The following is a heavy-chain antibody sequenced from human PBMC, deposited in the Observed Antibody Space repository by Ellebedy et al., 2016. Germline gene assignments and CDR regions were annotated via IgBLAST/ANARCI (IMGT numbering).Heavy chain of an antibody. J-gene: IGHJ6*02. D-gene: IGHD3-3*01. Sequence: SETLSLTCAVSGGSISSSDWWSWVRQPPRKGLEWIGEIYHSGSTNLNPSLKSRVTISVDKSENQFSLKLSSVTAADTALYYCARRRVLPILEWRRGDDDYYGMDVWGQGTTVTVSS. CDR1: GGSISSSDW. CDR2: IYHSGST. V-gene: IGHV4-4*02. CDR3: ARRRVLPILEWRRGDDDYYGMDV.